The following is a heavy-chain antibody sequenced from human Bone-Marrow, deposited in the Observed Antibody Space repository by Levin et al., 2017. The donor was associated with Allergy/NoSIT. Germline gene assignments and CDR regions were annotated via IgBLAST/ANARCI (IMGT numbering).Heavy chain of an antibody. V-gene: IGHV3-30*18. J-gene: IGHJ4*02. CDR2: ISYDGSNK. CDR1: GFTFSSYG. D-gene: IGHD3-10*01. CDR3: AKDRGSGSSAIDY. Sequence: GGSLRLSCAASGFTFSSYGMHWVRQAPGKGLEWVAVISYDGSNKYYADSVKGRFTISRDNSKNTLHLQMNSPRAEDTAVYYCAKDRGSGSSAIDYWGQGTLVTVSS.